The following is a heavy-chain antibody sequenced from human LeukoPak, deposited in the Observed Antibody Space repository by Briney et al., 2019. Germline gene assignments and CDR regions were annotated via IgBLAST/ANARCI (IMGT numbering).Heavy chain of an antibody. Sequence: TGGSLRLACAASGFTFSSYWMSWMRQAPGKGLEWVANIKYDGNEEYYVDAVKGRFTISRDNAKNSLNLQLNSLRVEDTAVYCKSGGAAPGSFDYWGQGTLVTVSP. CDR3: SGGAAPGSFDY. D-gene: IGHD1-1*01. CDR1: GFTFSSYW. V-gene: IGHV3-7*01. J-gene: IGHJ4*02. CDR2: IKYDGNEE.